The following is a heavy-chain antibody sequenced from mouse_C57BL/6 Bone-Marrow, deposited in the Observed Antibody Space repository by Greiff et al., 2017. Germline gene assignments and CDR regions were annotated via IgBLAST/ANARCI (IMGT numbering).Heavy chain of an antibody. J-gene: IGHJ3*01. CDR3: ARSNGLWFAY. V-gene: IGHV1-63*01. Sequence: QVQLQQSGAELVRPGTSVKMSCKASGYTFTNYWIGWAKQRPGHGLEWIGDIYPGGGYTNSNEQFTGKATLTADKSSSTADKQYSSLTSDDSAIYYGARSNGLWFAYWGQGTLVTVAA. CDR1: GYTFTNYW. D-gene: IGHD2-5*01. CDR2: IYPGGGYT.